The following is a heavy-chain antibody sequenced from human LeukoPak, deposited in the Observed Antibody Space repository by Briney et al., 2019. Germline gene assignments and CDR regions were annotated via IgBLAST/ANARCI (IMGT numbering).Heavy chain of an antibody. CDR2: ISSSSSHM. CDR3: AKVGAVAAVEN. Sequence: GGSLRLSCAASGFTFNSYSMYWVRQAPGKGLEWVSSISSSSSHMFYADSVKGRFSISRDNANNSLYLQMNSLRAEDTAVYYCAKVGAVAAVENWGQGTLVTVSS. V-gene: IGHV3-21*01. CDR1: GFTFNSYS. J-gene: IGHJ4*02. D-gene: IGHD6-19*01.